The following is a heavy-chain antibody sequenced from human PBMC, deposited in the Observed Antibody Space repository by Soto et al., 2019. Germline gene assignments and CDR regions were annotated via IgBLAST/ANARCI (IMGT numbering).Heavy chain of an antibody. Sequence: QVHLVQSGAEVKKPGASVKVSCKASNETLTTYGISWVRQAPGQGLEWMGWVSGYSDHSSSTQELQDRVIMTTDTSTNTAYMDLRSLTSDDSAVYFCARDSSSSGYYYGMDVWGQGTTVTVSS. CDR2: VSGYSDHS. CDR1: NETLTTYG. J-gene: IGHJ6*02. CDR3: ARDSSSSGYYYGMDV. V-gene: IGHV1-18*01. D-gene: IGHD6-6*01.